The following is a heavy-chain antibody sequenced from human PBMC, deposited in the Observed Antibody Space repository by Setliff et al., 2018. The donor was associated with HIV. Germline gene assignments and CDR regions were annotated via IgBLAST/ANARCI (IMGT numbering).Heavy chain of an antibody. D-gene: IGHD3-16*01. CDR2: IRGSGSGDTT. CDR1: GFIFSSYA. V-gene: IGHV3-23*01. Sequence: GGSLRLSCAASGFIFSSYAMTWVRQAPGKGLEWVSTIRGSGSGDTTHYADSVKGRFTISRDISKNTLFLEMSSLRVEDTALYYCARDLGFWGLDASDMWGQGTMVTVSS. CDR3: ARDLGFWGLDASDM. J-gene: IGHJ3*02.